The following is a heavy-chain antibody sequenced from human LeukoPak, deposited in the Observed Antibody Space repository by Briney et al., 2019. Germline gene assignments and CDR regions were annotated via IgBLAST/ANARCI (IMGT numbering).Heavy chain of an antibody. Sequence: ASAKVSCKASGYTFTSYYMHWVRQAPGQGLEWMGIINPSGGSTSYAQKFQGRVTMTRDTSTSTVYMELSSLRSEDTAVYYCARTSSGYDFFDYWGQGTLVTVSS. CDR1: GYTFTSYY. CDR2: INPSGGST. CDR3: ARTSSGYDFFDY. J-gene: IGHJ4*02. D-gene: IGHD5-12*01. V-gene: IGHV1-46*01.